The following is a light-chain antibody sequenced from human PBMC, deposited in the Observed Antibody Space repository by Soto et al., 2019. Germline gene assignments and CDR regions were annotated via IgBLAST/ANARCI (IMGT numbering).Light chain of an antibody. J-gene: IGLJ1*01. CDR2: DVS. CDR1: SSDIGGYNY. CDR3: ASYTSSSTLYV. Sequence: QSALTQPASVSGSPGQSITISCTGTSSDIGGYNYVSWYQRHPGKAPQLMIYDVSNRPSVVSDRFSGSKSGNTASLTISGLQAEDEADYYCASYTSSSTLYVFGTGTKLTVL. V-gene: IGLV2-14*01.